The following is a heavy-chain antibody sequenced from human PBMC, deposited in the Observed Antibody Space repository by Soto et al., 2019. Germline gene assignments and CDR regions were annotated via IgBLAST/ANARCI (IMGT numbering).Heavy chain of an antibody. CDR3: ARDAEDSSSDPLFWFDP. Sequence: GGSLRLSCAASGFTFSSYAMSWVRQAPGKGLEWVSAISGSGGSTYYADSVKGRFTISRDNSKNQFSLKLSSVTAADTAVYYCARDAEDSSSDPLFWFDPWGQGTLVTVSS. D-gene: IGHD6-6*01. CDR1: GFTFSSYA. V-gene: IGHV3-23*01. CDR2: ISGSGGST. J-gene: IGHJ5*02.